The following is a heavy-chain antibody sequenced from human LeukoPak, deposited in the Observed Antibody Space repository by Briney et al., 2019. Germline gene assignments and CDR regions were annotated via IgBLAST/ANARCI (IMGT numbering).Heavy chain of an antibody. CDR1: GFTFDDYA. Sequence: GGSLRLSCAASGFTFDDYAMHWVRQAPEKGLEWVSGINWNSDRIGYADSVKGRFTISRDNAKNSLYLQMNSLRAEDTALYYCAKDSSSSPYYGMDVWGQGTTVTVSS. J-gene: IGHJ6*02. CDR3: AKDSSSSPYYGMDV. V-gene: IGHV3-9*01. CDR2: INWNSDRI. D-gene: IGHD6-6*01.